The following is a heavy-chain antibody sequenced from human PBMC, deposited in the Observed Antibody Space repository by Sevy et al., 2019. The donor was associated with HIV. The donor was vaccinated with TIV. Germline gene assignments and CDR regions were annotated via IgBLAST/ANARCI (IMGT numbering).Heavy chain of an antibody. D-gene: IGHD6-6*01. CDR3: AREYSSSSRLYYYYGMDV. CDR2: ISYDGSNK. V-gene: IGHV3-30-3*01. CDR1: GFTFSSYA. J-gene: IGHJ6*02. Sequence: GGSLRLSCAASGFTFSSYAMHWVRQAPGKGLEWVAVISYDGSNKYYADSVKGRFTISRDNSKNTLYLQMNSLRAEDTAVYYFAREYSSSSRLYYYYGMDVWGQGTTVTVSS.